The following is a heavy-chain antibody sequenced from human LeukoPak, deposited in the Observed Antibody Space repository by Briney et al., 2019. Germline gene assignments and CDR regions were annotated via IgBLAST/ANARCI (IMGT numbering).Heavy chain of an antibody. CDR1: ADSVSIYY. J-gene: IGHJ4*02. CDR2: IYYRGNT. V-gene: IGHV4-59*02. Sequence: SETLSLTCTVSADSVSIYYWSWIRQPPGKGLEWIGYIYYRGNTNYNPSLKSRVTMAVDTSKNQFSLKVSSVTAADTAVYYCARAGNNWSFDYWGQGTLVTVSS. D-gene: IGHD1-1*01. CDR3: ARAGNNWSFDY.